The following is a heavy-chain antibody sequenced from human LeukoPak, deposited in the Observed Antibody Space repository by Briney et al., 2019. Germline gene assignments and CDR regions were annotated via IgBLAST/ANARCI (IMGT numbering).Heavy chain of an antibody. V-gene: IGHV4-31*03. J-gene: IGHJ4*02. CDR2: IYYSGSI. CDR1: GGSISSGGYW. Sequence: KASETLSLTCTGSGGSISSGGYWWSWIRQYPGKGLEWIGYIYYSGSIYYNPSLRSRVTMSVDTSQNQYSLKLGSVTAADTAVYYCARHKSSGSYPLDYWGQGILVTVSS. D-gene: IGHD3-22*01. CDR3: ARHKSSGSYPLDY.